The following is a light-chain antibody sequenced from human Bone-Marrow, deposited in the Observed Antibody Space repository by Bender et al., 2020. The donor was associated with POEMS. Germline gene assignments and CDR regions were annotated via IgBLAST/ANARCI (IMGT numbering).Light chain of an antibody. J-gene: IGLJ3*02. V-gene: IGLV2-23*02. CDR2: EVR. Sequence: QSALTQPASVSGSPGQSITISCTGTNSDVGTYNLVSWYQQYSGKAPKLILYEVRKRPSGVSNRFSGSKSGNTASLTISGLQAEDEGDYYCCSYTGSVLFGGGTKLTVL. CDR1: NSDVGTYNL. CDR3: CSYTGSVL.